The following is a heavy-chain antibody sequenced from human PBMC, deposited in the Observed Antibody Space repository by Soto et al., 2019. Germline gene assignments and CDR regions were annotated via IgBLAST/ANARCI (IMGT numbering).Heavy chain of an antibody. Sequence: PGGSLRLSCVASGLPVAGSYMAWVRQAPGKGLEWASVIYNDGTTYYSQSVEGRFTISRDNAKKSLYLQMDSLKSEDSALYYCVKDWTWELIMYYLEHWCQAPLVTVSS. CDR2: IYNDGTT. CDR1: GLPVAGSY. D-gene: IGHD3-10*01. CDR3: VKDWTWELIMYYLEH. J-gene: IGHJ4*02. V-gene: IGHV3-53*05.